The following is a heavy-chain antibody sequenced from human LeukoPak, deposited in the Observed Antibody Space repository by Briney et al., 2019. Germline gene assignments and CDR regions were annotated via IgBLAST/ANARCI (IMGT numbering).Heavy chain of an antibody. J-gene: IGHJ4*02. Sequence: PSETLSLTCTVSGGSISSSSYYWGWIRQPPGKGLEWIGSIYYSGSTYYNPSLKSRVSISVDTSKNQFSLKLTSVTAADTAVYYCASLWGYFHYWGQGILVTVS. D-gene: IGHD1-26*01. CDR3: ASLWGYFHY. CDR1: GGSISSSSYY. CDR2: IYYSGST. V-gene: IGHV4-39*01.